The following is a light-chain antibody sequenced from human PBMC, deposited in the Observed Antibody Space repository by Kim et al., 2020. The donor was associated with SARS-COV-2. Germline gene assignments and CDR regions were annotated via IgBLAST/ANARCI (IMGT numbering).Light chain of an antibody. CDR1: SSDVGSYNR. CDR2: EVS. Sequence: SALTQPPSVSGSPGQSVTISCTGTSSDVGSYNRVSWYQQPPGTAPKLMIYEVSNRPSGVPDRFSGSKSGNTASLTISGLQAEDEADYYCSSYTSSSTHVVFGGGTQLTVL. J-gene: IGLJ2*01. V-gene: IGLV2-18*02. CDR3: SSYTSSSTHVV.